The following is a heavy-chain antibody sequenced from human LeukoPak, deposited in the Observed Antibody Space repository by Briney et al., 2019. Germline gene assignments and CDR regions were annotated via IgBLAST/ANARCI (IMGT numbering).Heavy chain of an antibody. CDR3: AREIGIAVAGASDY. J-gene: IGHJ4*02. CDR1: SYTFTSYG. CDR2: ISAYNGNT. D-gene: IGHD6-19*01. Sequence: GASVKVSCKASSYTFTSYGISWVRQAPGQGLEWMGWISAYNGNTNYAQKLQGRVTMTTDTSTSTAYMELRSLRSDDTAVYYCAREIGIAVAGASDYWGQGTLVTVSS. V-gene: IGHV1-18*01.